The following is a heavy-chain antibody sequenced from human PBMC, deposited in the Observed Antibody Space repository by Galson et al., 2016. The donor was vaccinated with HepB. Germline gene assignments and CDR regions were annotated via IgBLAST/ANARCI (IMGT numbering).Heavy chain of an antibody. CDR3: ARGSSSSCSRRGTRFAY. D-gene: IGHD6-13*01. V-gene: IGHV6-1*01. Sequence: CAISGDSVSSNSASWNWIRQSPSRGLEWLGRTYYRSQWYNDYAVSMKSRVTINPDTSNNQFSLQLSSVTPEDTAVYFCARGSSSSCSRRGTRFAYWGQGTLFTVSS. CDR1: GDSVSSNSAS. J-gene: IGHJ4*02. CDR2: TYYRSQWYN.